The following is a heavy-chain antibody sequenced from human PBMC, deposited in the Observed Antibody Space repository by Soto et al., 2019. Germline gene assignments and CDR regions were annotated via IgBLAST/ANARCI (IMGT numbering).Heavy chain of an antibody. CDR3: ARGGMPIYYYYDMDV. CDR1: GYTFTNYA. D-gene: IGHD2-2*01. Sequence: ASVKVSCKASGYTFTNYAIHWVRQAPGQRLEWMGWIHAGNGNTKYSQKFQGRVTIIRDTSASTAYMELSSLRSEDTAVYYCARGGMPIYYYYDMDVWGQGTTVTVYS. J-gene: IGHJ6*02. V-gene: IGHV1-3*01. CDR2: IHAGNGNT.